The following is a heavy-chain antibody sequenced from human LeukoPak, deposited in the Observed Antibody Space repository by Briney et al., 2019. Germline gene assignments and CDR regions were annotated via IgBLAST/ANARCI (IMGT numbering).Heavy chain of an antibody. CDR2: ISGSGGST. CDR1: GFTFSSYA. CDR3: AKGRTAYCSSTSCYTIDY. D-gene: IGHD2-2*02. J-gene: IGHJ4*02. Sequence: GGSLRLSCAAPGFTFSSYAMSWVRQAPGKGLEWVSGISGSGGSTYYADSVKGRFTISRDNSKNTLYLQMSSLRAEDTAVYYCAKGRTAYCSSTSCYTIDYWGQGTLVTVSS. V-gene: IGHV3-23*01.